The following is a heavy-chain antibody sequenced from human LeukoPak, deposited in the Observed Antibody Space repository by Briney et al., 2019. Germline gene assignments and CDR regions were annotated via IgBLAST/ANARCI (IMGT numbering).Heavy chain of an antibody. CDR3: ATRKWELQGGFDY. Sequence: APVKVSCKVSGYTLTELSMHWVRQAPGNGLEWMGGFDPEDGETIYAQKFQGRVTMTEDTSTDTAYMELSSLRSEDTAVYYCATRKWELQGGFDYWGQGTLVTVSS. D-gene: IGHD1-26*01. J-gene: IGHJ4*02. CDR2: FDPEDGET. CDR1: GYTLTELS. V-gene: IGHV1-24*01.